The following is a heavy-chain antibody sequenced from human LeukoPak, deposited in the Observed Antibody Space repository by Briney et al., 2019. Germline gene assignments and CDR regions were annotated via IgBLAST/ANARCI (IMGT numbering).Heavy chain of an antibody. CDR3: ARARGNCGGDCYPFDY. V-gene: IGHV3-21*04. CDR1: EFTFSSYS. Sequence: GGSLRLSCAASEFTFSSYSMNWVRQAPGKGLEWVSYISSSSSYTNYADSVKGRFTISRDNAKNSLYLQMNSLRAEDTAVYYCARARGNCGGDCYPFDYWGQGTLVTVSS. CDR2: ISSSSSYT. J-gene: IGHJ4*02. D-gene: IGHD2-21*02.